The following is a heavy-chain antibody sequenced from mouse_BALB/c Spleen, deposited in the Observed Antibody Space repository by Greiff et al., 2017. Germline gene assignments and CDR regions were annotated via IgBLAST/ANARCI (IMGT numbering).Heavy chain of an antibody. CDR3: ARGANLPDY. CDR1: GFNIKDTY. Sequence: EVKLMESGAELVKPGASVKLSCTASGFNIKDTYMHWVKQRPEQGLEWIGRIDPANGNTKYDPKFQGKATITADTSSNTAYLQLSSLTSEDTAVYYCARGANLPDYWGQGTTLTVSS. CDR2: IDPANGNT. J-gene: IGHJ2*01. V-gene: IGHV14-3*02. D-gene: IGHD2-1*01.